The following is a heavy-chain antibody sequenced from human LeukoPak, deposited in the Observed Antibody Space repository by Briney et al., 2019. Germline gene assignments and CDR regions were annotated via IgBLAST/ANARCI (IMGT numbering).Heavy chain of an antibody. D-gene: IGHD3-22*01. CDR2: VSGSGDRT. J-gene: IGHJ5*02. V-gene: IGHV3-23*01. CDR3: AKDPYDPRSYYGNCFDP. Sequence: GRSLRLSCAASGFTFNTYATSSVRQAPRKGLEWVSGVSGSGDRTYYAASVKRRFTICRDNSKNTVYLQFTRLRAEDTAVYSSAKDPYDPRSYYGNCFDPWGQGTLVTVSS. CDR1: GFTFNTYA.